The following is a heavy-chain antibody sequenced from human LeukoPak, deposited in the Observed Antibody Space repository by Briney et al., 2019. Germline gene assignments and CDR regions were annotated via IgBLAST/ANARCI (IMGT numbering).Heavy chain of an antibody. Sequence: ASVKVSCKVSGSTLTELSMHWVRQAPGKGLEGMGGFDPEDGETIYAQKFQGRVTMTEDTSTDTAYMELSSLRSEETAVYYCATSPPSYYYDSSGYCFDYWGQGTLVTVSS. CDR2: FDPEDGET. D-gene: IGHD3-22*01. J-gene: IGHJ4*02. CDR1: GSTLTELS. CDR3: ATSPPSYYYDSSGYCFDY. V-gene: IGHV1-24*01.